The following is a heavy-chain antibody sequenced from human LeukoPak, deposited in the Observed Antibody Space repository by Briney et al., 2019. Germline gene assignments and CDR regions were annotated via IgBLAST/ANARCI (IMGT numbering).Heavy chain of an antibody. V-gene: IGHV4-34*01. CDR1: GGSFSGYY. Sequence: SETLSLTCAVYGGSFSGYYWSWIRQPPGKGLEWIGEINHSGSTNYNPSLKSRVTISVDTSKNQFSLKLSSVIAADTAVCYCARAPFHTVSPDYWGQGTLVTVSS. CDR2: INHSGST. J-gene: IGHJ4*02. CDR3: ARAPFHTVSPDY. D-gene: IGHD4-17*01.